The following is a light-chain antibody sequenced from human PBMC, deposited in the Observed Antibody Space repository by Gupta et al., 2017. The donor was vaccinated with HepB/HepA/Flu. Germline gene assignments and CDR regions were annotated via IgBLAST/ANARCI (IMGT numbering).Light chain of an antibody. CDR2: EVS. CDR1: SSDVGGYNH. Sequence: QPALTQPPPVPRPPGQAVPTPCTATSSDVGGYNHVSWYQQPPGKAPKLMIYEVSNRPSGVPDRFSGSKSGNTASLTVSGLQAEDEADFYCSSYTSGSTLVFGGGTKLTVL. J-gene: IGLJ2*01. V-gene: IGLV2-18*02. CDR3: SSYTSGSTLV.